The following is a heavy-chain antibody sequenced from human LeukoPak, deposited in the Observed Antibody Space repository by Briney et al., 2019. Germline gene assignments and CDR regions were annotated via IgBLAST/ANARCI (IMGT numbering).Heavy chain of an antibody. CDR2: IYYSGST. V-gene: IGHV4-39*07. CDR3: ARRGRITVFGVVPDYMDV. Sequence: SETLSLTCTVSGVSISSSSYYWGWIRQPPGKGLEWIGSIYYSGSTYYNPSLKSRVTISVDTSKNQFSLRLNSVTAADTAVYYCARRGRITVFGVVPDYMDVWGKGTTVTVSS. CDR1: GVSISSSSYY. D-gene: IGHD3-3*01. J-gene: IGHJ6*03.